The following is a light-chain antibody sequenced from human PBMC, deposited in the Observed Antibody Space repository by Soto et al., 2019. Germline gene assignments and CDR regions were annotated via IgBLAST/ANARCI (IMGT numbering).Light chain of an antibody. CDR3: SSYTSRSTLV. V-gene: IGLV2-14*01. CDR2: DVS. Sequence: QSALTQPASVSGSPGQSITISCTGTSSDVGGYNFVSWYQQHPGKAPKLMIYDVSNRPSGLSNRFSGSKSGNTASLTISGLQAEDEADYYCSSYTSRSTLVFGTGTKVTVL. J-gene: IGLJ1*01. CDR1: SSDVGGYNF.